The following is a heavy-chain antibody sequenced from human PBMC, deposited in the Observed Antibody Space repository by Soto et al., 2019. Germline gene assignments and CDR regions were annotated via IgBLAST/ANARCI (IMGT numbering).Heavy chain of an antibody. J-gene: IGHJ4*02. CDR1: GFTFSSYA. D-gene: IGHD2-8*01. CDR2: ISGSGGST. Sequence: EVQLLESGGGLVQPGGSLRLSCAASGFTFSSYAMSWVRQAPGKGLEWVSAISGSGGSTYYADSVKGRFTIPRDNSKNTLYLQMNSLRAEDTAVYYCAKDRGYCTNGVCYTRIRFDYWGQGTLVTVSS. V-gene: IGHV3-23*01. CDR3: AKDRGYCTNGVCYTRIRFDY.